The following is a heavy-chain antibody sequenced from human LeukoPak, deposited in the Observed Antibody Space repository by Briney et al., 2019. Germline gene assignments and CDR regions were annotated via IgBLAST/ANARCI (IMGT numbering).Heavy chain of an antibody. V-gene: IGHV3-23*01. CDR2: VSGSGGST. J-gene: IGHJ4*02. CDR1: GFTFSNYA. CDR3: AKGVEVVVATVGY. D-gene: IGHD2-15*01. Sequence: GGSLRLSCAASGFTFSNYAMSWVRQAPGKGLEWVSAVSGSGGSTYYADSVKGRFTISRDNSKNTLFLQMNSLRAEDAAVYYCAKGVEVVVATVGYWGQGTLVTVSS.